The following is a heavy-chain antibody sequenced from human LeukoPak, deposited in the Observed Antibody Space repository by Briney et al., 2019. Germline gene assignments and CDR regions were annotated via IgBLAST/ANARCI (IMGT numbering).Heavy chain of an antibody. V-gene: IGHV1-46*01. Sequence: ASVKVSCKASGYTFTSYGISWVRQAPGQGLEWMGIINPSGGSTSYAQKFQGRVTMTRDSSTSTVYMELSSLRSEDTAVYYCARVSDGHYFDYWGQGTLVTVSS. CDR1: GYTFTSYG. J-gene: IGHJ4*02. CDR2: INPSGGST. CDR3: ARVSDGHYFDY.